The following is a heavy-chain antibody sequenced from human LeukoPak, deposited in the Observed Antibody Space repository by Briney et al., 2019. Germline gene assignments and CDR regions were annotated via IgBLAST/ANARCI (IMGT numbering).Heavy chain of an antibody. CDR3: ARDGGYSGDMDV. CDR2: IYYSGST. CDR1: GGSISSYY. V-gene: IGHV4-59*01. J-gene: IGHJ6*02. D-gene: IGHD5-12*01. Sequence: SETLSLTCTVSGGSISSYYWSWIRQPPGKGLEWIGYIYYSGSTNYNPSLKSRVTISVDTSKNQFSLKLSSVTAADTAVYYCARDGGYSGDMDVWGQGTTVTVSS.